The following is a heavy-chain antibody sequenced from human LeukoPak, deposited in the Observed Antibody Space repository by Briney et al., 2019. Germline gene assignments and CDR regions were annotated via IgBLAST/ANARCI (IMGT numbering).Heavy chain of an antibody. CDR2: IIPIFGTA. D-gene: IGHD3-3*01. J-gene: IGHJ4*02. CDR3: ARPAAAGYDFWSGYYTGFDY. V-gene: IGHV1-69*06. CDR1: GGTFSSYA. Sequence: ASVKVSCKASGGTFSSYAISWVRQAPGQGLEWMGGIIPIFGTANYAQKFQGRVTITADKSTSTAYMELSSLRSEDTAVYYCARPAAAGYDFWSGYYTGFDYWGQGTLVTVSS.